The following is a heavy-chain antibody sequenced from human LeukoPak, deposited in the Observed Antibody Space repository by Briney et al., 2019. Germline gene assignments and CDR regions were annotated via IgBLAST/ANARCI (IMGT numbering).Heavy chain of an antibody. D-gene: IGHD3-10*01. J-gene: IGHJ5*02. CDR3: ARDGWFGDYNWFDP. V-gene: IGHV3-48*01. CDR1: GFTFSSYS. Sequence: PVGSLRLSCAASGFTFSSYSMNWVRQAPGKGLEWVSYISSASNTIYYADSVKGRFTTSRDNAKNSLYLQMNSLRAEDTAMYYCARDGWFGDYNWFDPWGQGTLVTVSS. CDR2: ISSASNTI.